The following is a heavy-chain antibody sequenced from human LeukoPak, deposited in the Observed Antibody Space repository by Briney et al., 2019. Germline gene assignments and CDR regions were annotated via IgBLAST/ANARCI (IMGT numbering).Heavy chain of an antibody. Sequence: GGSLRLSCAASGFTFSSYSMNWVRQAPGKGLEWVSSISSSSSYMYYADSVKGRFTISRDNAKNSLYLQMNSLRAEDTAVYYCARDGRGYEYPFDYWGQGTLVTVSS. CDR2: ISSSSSYM. CDR1: GFTFSSYS. V-gene: IGHV3-21*01. CDR3: ARDGRGYEYPFDY. D-gene: IGHD5-12*01. J-gene: IGHJ4*02.